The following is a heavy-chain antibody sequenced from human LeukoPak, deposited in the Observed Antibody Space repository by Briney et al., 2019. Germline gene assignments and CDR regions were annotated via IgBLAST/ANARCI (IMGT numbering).Heavy chain of an antibody. CDR2: FDPEDGET. CDR1: GYTLTELS. CDR3: ARERREYSGYGPPFFSYFDY. D-gene: IGHD5-12*01. V-gene: IGHV1-24*01. J-gene: IGHJ4*02. Sequence: ASVKVSCKVSGYTLTELSMHWVRQAPGKGLEWMGGFDPEDGETIYAQKFQGRVTMTEDTSTDTAYMELSSLRSEDTAVYYCARERREYSGYGPPFFSYFDYWGQGTLVTVSS.